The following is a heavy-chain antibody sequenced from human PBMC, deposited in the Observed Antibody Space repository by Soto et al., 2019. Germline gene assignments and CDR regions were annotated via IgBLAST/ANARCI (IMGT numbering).Heavy chain of an antibody. V-gene: IGHV4-59*08. J-gene: IGHJ6*02. Sequence: QVHVQQSGPGLVKPSETLSLSCTVSSGPSSSHNWGWIRQPPGRGLEWIGYVYYTGGTSYNPSLKSRVTISADTSTNHISLTLSSVTAADMAVYYCVRQGIDYLHGLVDVWGQGTTVSVSS. CDR1: SGPSSSHN. CDR2: VYYTGGT. CDR3: VRQGIDYLHGLVDV. D-gene: IGHD1-26*01.